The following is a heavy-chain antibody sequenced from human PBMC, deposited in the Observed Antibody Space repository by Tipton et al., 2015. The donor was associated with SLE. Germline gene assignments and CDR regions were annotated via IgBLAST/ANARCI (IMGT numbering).Heavy chain of an antibody. CDR2: IYYSGST. CDR1: GGSISSSSYY. J-gene: IGHJ4*02. V-gene: IGHV4-39*07. Sequence: TLFLTCTVSGGSISSSSYYWGWIRQPPGKGLEWIGSIYYSGSTYYNPSLKSRVTISVDTSKNQFSLRLSSVTAADTAVYYCAICCSGGSFDYWGQGTLVTVSS. D-gene: IGHD2-15*01. CDR3: AICCSGGSFDY.